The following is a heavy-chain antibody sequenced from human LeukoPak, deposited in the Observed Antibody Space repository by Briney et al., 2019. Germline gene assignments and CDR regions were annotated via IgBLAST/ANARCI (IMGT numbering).Heavy chain of an antibody. J-gene: IGHJ4*02. D-gene: IGHD6-13*01. V-gene: IGHV3-23*01. CDR3: ATSFGPVIAAAGTGAD. Sequence: PGGSLRLSCAASGFTFSSYAMNWVRQAPGKGLEWVSVISGSGGNTYYVDSVKGRFTISRDNSKNTLYLQMNSLRAEDTAVYYCATSFGPVIAAAGTGADWGQGTLVTVSP. CDR1: GFTFSSYA. CDR2: ISGSGGNT.